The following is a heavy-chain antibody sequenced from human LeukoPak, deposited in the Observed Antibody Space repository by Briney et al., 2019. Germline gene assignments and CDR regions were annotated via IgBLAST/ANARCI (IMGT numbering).Heavy chain of an antibody. CDR2: ISGSSSYT. J-gene: IGHJ4*02. V-gene: IGHV3-21*01. CDR1: GFTFSNYA. CDR3: ARGGDYGDYVFDH. D-gene: IGHD4-17*01. Sequence: GGSLRLSCAASGFTFSNYAMSWVRQAPGKGLECVSSISGSSSYTNYADSVKGRLTISRDNAKNSLYLQMNSLRVEDTAVYYCARGGDYGDYVFDHWGQGTLVTVSS.